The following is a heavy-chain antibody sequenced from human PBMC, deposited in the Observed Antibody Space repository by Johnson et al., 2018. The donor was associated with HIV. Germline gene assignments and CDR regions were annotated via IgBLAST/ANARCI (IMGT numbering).Heavy chain of an antibody. Sequence: QMLLVESGGGVVQPGGSLRLSCAASGFTFSSMHWDRQAPGKGLEWVAVISHDGSHKYYADSVKGRFSLSRDNSKNTLYLQMNSLRAEDTALYYCAKDISYSSSAAFDIWGQGTMVTVSS. D-gene: IGHD6-6*01. CDR1: GFTFSS. J-gene: IGHJ3*02. V-gene: IGHV3-30*18. CDR3: AKDISYSSSAAFDI. CDR2: ISHDGSHK.